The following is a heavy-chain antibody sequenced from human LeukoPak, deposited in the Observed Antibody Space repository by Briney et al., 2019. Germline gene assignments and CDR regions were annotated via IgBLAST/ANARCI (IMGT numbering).Heavy chain of an antibody. V-gene: IGHV1-69*01. Sequence: GSSVKVSSKASGGTFSSYAISWVRQAPGQGLEWMGGIIPIFGTANHAQKFQGRVTITADESTSTAYMELRSLRSDDTAVYYCARDVRYYDSSGSLWGQGTLVTVSS. CDR2: IIPIFGTA. CDR3: ARDVRYYDSSGSL. J-gene: IGHJ4*02. CDR1: GGTFSSYA. D-gene: IGHD3-22*01.